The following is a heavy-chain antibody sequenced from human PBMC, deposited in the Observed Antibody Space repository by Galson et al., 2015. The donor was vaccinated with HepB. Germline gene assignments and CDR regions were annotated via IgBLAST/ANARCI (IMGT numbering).Heavy chain of an antibody. J-gene: IGHJ5*01. CDR1: GFTFSACA. CDR2: MNSGGNT. CDR3: AKDASPLRWFDS. V-gene: IGHV3-23*01. Sequence: SLRLSCAASGFTFSACAMTWVRQAPGKGLEWVSTMNSGGNTYYADSVKGRFTISRDNSENTLYVQMNSLKAEDTAVYYCAKDASPLRWFDSWGQGALVTVSS.